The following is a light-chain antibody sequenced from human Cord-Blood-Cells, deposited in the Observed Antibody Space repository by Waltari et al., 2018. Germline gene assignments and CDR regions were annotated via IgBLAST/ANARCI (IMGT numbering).Light chain of an antibody. CDR1: QRVRRN. Sequence: EIVMTQSPATLSVSPGERANLSCRASQRVRRNLAWYQQKPGQAPRLLIYGASTSATGFPVRFSGSGSGTEFTVTLRCLQCEDVAVDYCHQDNDWARTFGQGAKVEIK. J-gene: IGKJ1*01. V-gene: IGKV3-15*01. CDR3: HQDNDWART. CDR2: GAS.